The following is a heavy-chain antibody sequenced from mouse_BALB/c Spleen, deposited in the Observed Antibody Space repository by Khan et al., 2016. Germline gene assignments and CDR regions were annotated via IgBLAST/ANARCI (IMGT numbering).Heavy chain of an antibody. CDR1: GYSITSDYA. Sequence: EVQLQESGPGLVKPSQSLSLTCTVTGYSITSDYAWNWIRQFPGNKLEWMGYISYSGSTSYNPSLKSRISITRDTSKNQFFLQLNSVTTEDTATYYGASSRGNYVDYWGQGTTLTVSS. CDR2: ISYSGST. D-gene: IGHD6-1*01. J-gene: IGHJ2*01. CDR3: ASSRGNYVDY. V-gene: IGHV3-2*02.